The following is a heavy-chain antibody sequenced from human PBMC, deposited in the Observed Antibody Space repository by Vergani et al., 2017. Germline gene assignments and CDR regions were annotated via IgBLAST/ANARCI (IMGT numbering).Heavy chain of an antibody. Sequence: QVQLVESGGGVVQPGRSLRLSCAASGFTFSSYGMHWVRQAPGKGLEWVAVIWYDGSNKYYADSVKGRFTISRDNSKNTLYLQMNSLRAEDTAVYYCAKKLRLGAGYYGMDVWGQGTTVTVSS. V-gene: IGHV3-33*06. J-gene: IGHJ6*02. CDR3: AKKLRLGAGYYGMDV. CDR2: IWYDGSNK. D-gene: IGHD6-19*01. CDR1: GFTFSSYG.